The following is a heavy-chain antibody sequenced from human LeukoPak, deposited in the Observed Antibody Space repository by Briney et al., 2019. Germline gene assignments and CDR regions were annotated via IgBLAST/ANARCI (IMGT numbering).Heavy chain of an antibody. V-gene: IGHV3-21*01. J-gene: IGHJ3*02. CDR1: GFTFSSYS. CDR3: ARDQTTVVNPDAFDI. CDR2: ISSSSSYI. Sequence: GGSLRLSCAASGFTFSSYSMNWVRQAPGKGLEWVSSISSSSSYIYYADSVKGRFTISRDNAKNSLYLQMNSLRAEDTAVYYCARDQTTVVNPDAFDIWGQGTMVTVSS. D-gene: IGHD4-23*01.